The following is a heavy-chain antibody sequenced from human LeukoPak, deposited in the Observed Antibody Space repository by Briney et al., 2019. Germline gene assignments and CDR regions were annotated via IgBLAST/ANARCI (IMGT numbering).Heavy chain of an antibody. V-gene: IGHV3-23*01. CDR2: ISDSGDIT. CDR3: ARDREDVVVVVAATGFDY. D-gene: IGHD2-15*01. J-gene: IGHJ4*02. CDR1: GFTFSSYA. Sequence: GGSLRLSCAASGFTFSSYAMSWVRQAPGKGLEWVSIISDSGDITYYADSVKGRFTISRDNAENSLYLQMNSLRAEDTAVYYCARDREDVVVVVAATGFDYWGQGSLVTVSS.